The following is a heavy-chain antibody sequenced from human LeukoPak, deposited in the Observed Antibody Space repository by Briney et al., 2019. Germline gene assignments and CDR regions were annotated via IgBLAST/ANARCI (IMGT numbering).Heavy chain of an antibody. J-gene: IGHJ1*01. CDR1: GDSISSFY. D-gene: IGHD4/OR15-4a*01. CDR2: IYSSATT. CDR3: ASGRDQLTYFQY. Sequence: PSETLSLTCTVSGDSISSFYWSWIRQAAGKGLEWIGRIYSSATTNYNPSLKSRVTMSVDTSKNQFSLKVTSVTPADTAVYYCASGRDQLTYFQYWGQGTLATVSS. V-gene: IGHV4-4*07.